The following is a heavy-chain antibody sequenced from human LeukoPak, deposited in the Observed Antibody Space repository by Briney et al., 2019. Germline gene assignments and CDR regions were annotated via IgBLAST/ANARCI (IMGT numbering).Heavy chain of an antibody. D-gene: IGHD3-22*01. CDR3: ARDGYYYDSSGYYLDY. J-gene: IGHJ4*02. CDR2: INPSGGST. Sequence: ASVKVSCKASGYTFTSYYMHWVRQAPGQGLEWMGIINPSGGSTSYAQKFQGRVTMTRDTSTSTVYMELSSLRPEDTAVYYCARDGYYYDSSGYYLDYWGQGTLVTVPS. V-gene: IGHV1-46*01. CDR1: GYTFTSYY.